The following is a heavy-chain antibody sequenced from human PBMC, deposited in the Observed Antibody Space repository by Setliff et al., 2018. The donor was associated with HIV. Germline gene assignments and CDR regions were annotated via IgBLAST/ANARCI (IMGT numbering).Heavy chain of an antibody. CDR2: VNADNGNT. CDR1: GYTFTSYA. D-gene: IGHD3-10*01. V-gene: IGHV1-3*01. J-gene: IGHJ4*02. Sequence: GASVKVSCKASGYTFTSYALHWVRQAPGQRLEWMGWVNADNGNTKYSEKFQGRVTITRDTAASTVYMELNSLTSEDTAVYYCARVRWGFGTFDYWGQGTLVTVSS. CDR3: ARVRWGFGTFDY.